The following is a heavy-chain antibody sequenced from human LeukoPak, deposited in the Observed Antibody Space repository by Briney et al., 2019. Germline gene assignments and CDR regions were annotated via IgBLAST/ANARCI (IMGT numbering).Heavy chain of an antibody. CDR2: IKQDGSEK. CDR3: ARILIAAAGSAYFDY. V-gene: IGHV3-7*01. CDR1: VFTFISYW. J-gene: IGHJ4*02. D-gene: IGHD6-13*01. Sequence: GGPLRLSCAASVFTFISYWMSWVRQAPGKGREWVANIKQDGSEKYYVDSVKGRFTISRDNAKNSLYLQMNSLRAEDTAVYYCARILIAAAGSAYFDYWGQGTLVTVSS.